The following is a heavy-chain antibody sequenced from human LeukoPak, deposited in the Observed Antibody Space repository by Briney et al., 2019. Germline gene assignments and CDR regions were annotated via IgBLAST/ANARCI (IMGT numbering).Heavy chain of an antibody. D-gene: IGHD2-2*01. CDR3: AKRSEDGDIVVVPAAIDY. Sequence: PGGSLRLSCAASGFTFSSYAMSWVRQAPGKGLEWVSDISCSGGRIYYADSVKRRFTLSRDYSKNTLYLQMNSLRAEDTAVHYGAKRSEDGDIVVVPAAIDYWGQGTLVTVPS. CDR2: ISCSGGRI. J-gene: IGHJ4*02. V-gene: IGHV3-23*01. CDR1: GFTFSSYA.